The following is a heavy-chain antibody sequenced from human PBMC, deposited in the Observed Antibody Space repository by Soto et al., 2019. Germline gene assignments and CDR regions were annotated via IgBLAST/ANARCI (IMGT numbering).Heavy chain of an antibody. V-gene: IGHV3-23*01. D-gene: IGHD6-13*01. Sequence: EVQLLESGGGLVQPGGSLRLSCAASGFTFSSYAMSWVRQAPGKGLEWVSAISGSGGSTYYADSVKGRFTISRDNSKNTLYLQMNSLRAEDTAVYYCAKDAVRQQLVRKNWFDPWGQGTLVTVSS. CDR2: ISGSGGST. CDR1: GFTFSSYA. CDR3: AKDAVRQQLVRKNWFDP. J-gene: IGHJ5*02.